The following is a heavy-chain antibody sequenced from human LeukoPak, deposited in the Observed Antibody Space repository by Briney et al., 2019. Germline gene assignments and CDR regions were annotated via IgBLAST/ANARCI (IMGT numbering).Heavy chain of an antibody. D-gene: IGHD3-10*01. V-gene: IGHV1-69*13. CDR1: GGTFSSYA. CDR2: IIPIFGTA. CDR3: ARGGGITMVRGVPYYYYYYMDV. Sequence: ASVKVSCKASGGTFSSYAISWGRQAPGQGLEWMGGIIPIFGTANYAQKFQGRVTITADESTSTAYMELSSLRSEDTAVYYCARGGGITMVRGVPYYYYYYMDVWGKGTTVTISS. J-gene: IGHJ6*03.